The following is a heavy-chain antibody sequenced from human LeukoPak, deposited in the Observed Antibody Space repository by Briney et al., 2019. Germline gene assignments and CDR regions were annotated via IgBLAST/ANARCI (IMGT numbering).Heavy chain of an antibody. CDR3: ARQTGSGLFILP. V-gene: IGHV4-39*01. D-gene: IGHD3/OR15-3a*01. J-gene: IGHJ4*02. CDR2: IYYSGNT. Sequence: PSETLSLTCTVSGVSISSSNSYWGWIRQPPGKGLEWIGSIYYSGNTYYNASLKSQVSISIDTSKNQFSLRLTSVTAADTAVYYCARQTGSGLFILPGGQGTLVAVSS. CDR1: GVSISSSNSY.